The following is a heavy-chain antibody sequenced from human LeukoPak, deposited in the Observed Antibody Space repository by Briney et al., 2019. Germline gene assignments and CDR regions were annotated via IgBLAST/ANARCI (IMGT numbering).Heavy chain of an antibody. CDR3: ASHSRTTGYSSGWYPFDY. V-gene: IGHV4-4*07. J-gene: IGHJ4*02. CDR2: IYTSGST. CDR1: GGSISSYY. Sequence: SGTLSLTCTVSGGSISSYYWSWIRQPAGKGLEWIGRIYTSGSTNYNPSLKSRVTMSVGTSKNQFSLKLSSVTAADTAVYYCASHSRTTGYSSGWYPFDYWGQGTLVTVSS. D-gene: IGHD6-19*01.